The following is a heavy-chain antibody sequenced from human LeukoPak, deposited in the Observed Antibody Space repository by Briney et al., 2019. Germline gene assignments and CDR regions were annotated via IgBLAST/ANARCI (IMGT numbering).Heavy chain of an antibody. Sequence: SSETLSLTCTVSGGSISSYYWSWIRQPPGKGLEWIGYIYYSGSTNYNPSLKSRVTISVDTSKNQFSLKLSSVTAADTAVYYCAREVGDCSSTSCVDYWGQGTLVTVSS. CDR2: IYYSGST. D-gene: IGHD2-2*01. J-gene: IGHJ4*02. CDR3: AREVGDCSSTSCVDY. CDR1: GGSISSYY. V-gene: IGHV4-59*01.